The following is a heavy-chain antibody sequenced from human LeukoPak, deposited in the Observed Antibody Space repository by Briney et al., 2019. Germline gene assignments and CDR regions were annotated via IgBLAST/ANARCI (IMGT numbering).Heavy chain of an antibody. CDR2: ISSSGSTM. J-gene: IGHJ4*02. Sequence: GGSLRLSCAASGFIFSDYYMSWIRQAPRKGLEWVSYISSSGSTMYYTDSVKGRFTISRDNAKDSLYLQMNSLRAEDTAVYYCARRAGAYSHPYDYWGQGTLVTVSS. CDR1: GFIFSDYY. D-gene: IGHD4/OR15-4a*01. CDR3: ARRAGAYSHPYDY. V-gene: IGHV3-11*01.